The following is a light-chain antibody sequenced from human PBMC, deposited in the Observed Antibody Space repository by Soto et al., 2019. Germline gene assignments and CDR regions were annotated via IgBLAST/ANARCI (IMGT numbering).Light chain of an antibody. CDR2: RNY. V-gene: IGLV1-47*01. Sequence: QSALTQPPAASGTPGQRVTISCSGSSSNIGSNFVYWYQQLPGTAPKLLIYRNYDRPSGVPDRFSGSKSGTSASLAISGLRSEDEAGSYCAVWDDSLSVWVFGGGTKLTVL. CDR3: AVWDDSLSVWV. J-gene: IGLJ3*02. CDR1: SSNIGSNF.